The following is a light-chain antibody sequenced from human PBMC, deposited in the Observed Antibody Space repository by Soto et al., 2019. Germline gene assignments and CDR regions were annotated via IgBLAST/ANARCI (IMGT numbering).Light chain of an antibody. V-gene: IGLV2-14*01. CDR2: DVS. J-gene: IGLJ1*01. CDR3: SSYTSSSTLFYV. CDR1: SSDVGGYNY. Sequence: QSVLTQPASVSESPGQSITISCTGTSSDVGGYNYVSWYQQHPGKAPKLMIYDVSNRPSGVSNRFSGSKSGNTASLTISGLQAEDEADYYCSSYTSSSTLFYVFGTGTKVTVL.